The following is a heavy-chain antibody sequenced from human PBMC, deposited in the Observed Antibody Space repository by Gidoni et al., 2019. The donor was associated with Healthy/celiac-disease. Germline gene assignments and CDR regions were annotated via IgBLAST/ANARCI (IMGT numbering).Heavy chain of an antibody. Sequence: EVQLVESGGGLVQPGRSLRLSFAASGFTFDDYAMHWVRQAPGKGLGWVSGISWNSGSKGYADSVKGRFTISRDNAKNSLYLQMNSLRAEDTALYYCAKGVGALLSDAFDIWGQGTMVTVSS. CDR1: GFTFDDYA. D-gene: IGHD1-26*01. V-gene: IGHV3-9*01. CDR2: ISWNSGSK. CDR3: AKGVGALLSDAFDI. J-gene: IGHJ3*02.